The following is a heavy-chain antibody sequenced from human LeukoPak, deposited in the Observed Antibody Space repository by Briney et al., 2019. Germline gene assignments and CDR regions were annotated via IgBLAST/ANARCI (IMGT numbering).Heavy chain of an antibody. CDR1: GFTFGTYW. CDR3: AKDSVGGILTGFWPHY. D-gene: IGHD3-9*01. V-gene: IGHV3-74*01. J-gene: IGHJ4*02. Sequence: GPLRLSCGASGFTFGTYWMHWVRQAQGKGLVWVSGINSDGGTTTSAASVKGRFTISRDNAKNTLYLQMNDLRAEVTAVYYGAKDSVGGILTGFWPHYWGQGTLVTVSS. CDR2: INSDGGTT.